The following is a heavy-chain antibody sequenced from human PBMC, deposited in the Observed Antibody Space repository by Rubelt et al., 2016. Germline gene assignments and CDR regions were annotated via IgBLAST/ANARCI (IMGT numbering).Heavy chain of an antibody. V-gene: IGHV4-31*02. D-gene: IGHD6-19*01. CDR2: IYYSGST. J-gene: IGHJ4*02. CDR1: YG. CDR3: ARGGGAVAGTLDY. Sequence: YGGSRIRQHPWKSLEWIGYIYYSGSTYYNPSLKSRVTISVDTSKNQFSLKLSSVTAADTAVYYCARGGGAVAGTLDYWGQGTLVTVSS.